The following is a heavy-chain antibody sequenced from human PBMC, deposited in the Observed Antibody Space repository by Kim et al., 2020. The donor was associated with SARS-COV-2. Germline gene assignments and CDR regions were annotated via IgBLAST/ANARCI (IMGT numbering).Heavy chain of an antibody. CDR3: AKDSHDSSGYYILYYYYGMDV. Sequence: GGSLRLSCAASGFTFSSYGMHWVRQAPGKGLEWVAVISYDGSNKYYADSVKGRFTISRDNSKNTLYLQMNSLRAEDTAVYYCAKDSHDSSGYYILYYYYGMDVWGQGTTVTVSS. V-gene: IGHV3-30*18. D-gene: IGHD3-22*01. CDR1: GFTFSSYG. J-gene: IGHJ6*02. CDR2: ISYDGSNK.